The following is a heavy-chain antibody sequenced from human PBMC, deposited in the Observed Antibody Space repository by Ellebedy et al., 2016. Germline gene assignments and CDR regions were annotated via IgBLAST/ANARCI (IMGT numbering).Heavy chain of an antibody. J-gene: IGHJ4*02. CDR3: AKDSESSGPFDY. CDR2: ISYDGSNK. CDR1: GFTFSSYG. V-gene: IGHV3-30*18. D-gene: IGHD6-19*01. Sequence: GESLKISXAASGFTFSSYGMHWVRQAPGKGLEWVAVISYDGSNKYYADSVKGRFTISRDNSKNTQYLQMNSLKAEDTAVYYCAKDSESSGPFDYWGQGTLVTVSS.